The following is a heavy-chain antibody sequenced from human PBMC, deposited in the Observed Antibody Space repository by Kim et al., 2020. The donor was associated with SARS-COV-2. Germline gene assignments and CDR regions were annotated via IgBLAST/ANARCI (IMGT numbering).Heavy chain of an antibody. J-gene: IGHJ6*02. CDR1: GYTFTSYG. V-gene: IGHV1-18*01. CDR2: ISAYNGNT. Sequence: ASVKVSCKASGYTFTSYGISWVRQAPGQGLEWMGWISAYNGNTNYAQKLQGRVTMTTDTSTSTAYMELRSLRSDDTAVYYCARDLGPPATGTTYYGMDVWGQGTTVTVSS. CDR3: ARDLGPPATGTTYYGMDV. D-gene: IGHD1-7*01.